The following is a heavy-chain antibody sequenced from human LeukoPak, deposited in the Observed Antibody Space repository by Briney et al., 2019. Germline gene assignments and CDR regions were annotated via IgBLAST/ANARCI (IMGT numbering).Heavy chain of an antibody. Sequence: GGSLRLSCAASGFTVSTNYMSWVRQAPGKGLEWVSVIYRDGNTYYADSVRGRFTISRDNSKNTLYLQMNSLRAEDTAVYYCARSYCTNGICYTGDFYYYGMDVWGQGTTVTVSS. V-gene: IGHV3-66*01. CDR1: GFTVSTNY. J-gene: IGHJ6*02. CDR2: IYRDGNT. CDR3: ARSYCTNGICYTGDFYYYGMDV. D-gene: IGHD2-8*01.